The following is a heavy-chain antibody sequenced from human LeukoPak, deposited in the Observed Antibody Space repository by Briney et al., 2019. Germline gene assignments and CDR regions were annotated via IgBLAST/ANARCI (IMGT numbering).Heavy chain of an antibody. J-gene: IGHJ4*02. Sequence: PVRSLRLSCAASGFTFSTYGMHWVRQAPGKGLEWVSFIWYDGSNKYYADSVKGRFTISRDNPKNTLYLQMNSLRDEDTAVYYCARGGDSAETAFDCWGQGTLVTVSS. V-gene: IGHV3-33*01. CDR3: ARGGDSAETAFDC. D-gene: IGHD2-21*02. CDR1: GFTFSTYG. CDR2: IWYDGSNK.